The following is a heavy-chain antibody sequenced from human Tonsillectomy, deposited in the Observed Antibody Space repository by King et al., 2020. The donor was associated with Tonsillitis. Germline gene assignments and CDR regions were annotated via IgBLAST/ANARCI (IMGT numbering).Heavy chain of an antibody. CDR2: IYYSGST. J-gene: IGHJ4*02. CDR3: ASLLSGTTLDY. D-gene: IGHD1-7*01. CDR1: GGSISSGDYY. Sequence: LQLQESGPGLLKPSQTLSLTCTVSGGSISSGDYYWPWIRQHPGKGLEWIGNIYYSGSTYYNPSLKSRVTISVDTSKNQFSLNLSTVTAADTAVYYCASLLSGTTLDYWGQGTLVTVSS. V-gene: IGHV4-30-4*01.